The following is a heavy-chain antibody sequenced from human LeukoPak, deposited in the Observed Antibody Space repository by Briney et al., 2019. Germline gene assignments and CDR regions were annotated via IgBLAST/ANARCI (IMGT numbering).Heavy chain of an antibody. Sequence: GGSLRLSCAASGFTFSSYWMHWVRQAPGKGLVWVSRINSDGSSTSYADSVKSRFTISRDNAKNTLYLQMNSLGAEDTAVYYCARVLSACSSTSCYNWFDPWGQGTLVTVSS. CDR2: INSDGSST. CDR1: GFTFSSYW. D-gene: IGHD2-2*01. V-gene: IGHV3-74*01. CDR3: ARVLSACSSTSCYNWFDP. J-gene: IGHJ5*02.